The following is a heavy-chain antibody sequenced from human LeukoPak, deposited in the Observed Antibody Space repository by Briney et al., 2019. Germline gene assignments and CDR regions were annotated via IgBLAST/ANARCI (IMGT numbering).Heavy chain of an antibody. D-gene: IGHD2-15*01. J-gene: IGHJ6*03. V-gene: IGHV3-11*01. CDR2: ISSSGSTI. CDR3: AKDVGPGYYYYYMDV. Sequence: GGSLRLSCAASGFTFSDYYMSWIRQAPGKGLEWVSYISSSGSTIYYADSVKGRFTISRDNAKNSLYLQMNSLRAEDMALYYCAKDVGPGYYYYYMDVWGKGTTVTVSS. CDR1: GFTFSDYY.